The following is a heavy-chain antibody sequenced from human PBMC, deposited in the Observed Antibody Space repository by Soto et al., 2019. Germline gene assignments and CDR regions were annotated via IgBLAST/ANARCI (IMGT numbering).Heavy chain of an antibody. J-gene: IGHJ4*02. D-gene: IGHD3-22*01. CDR3: ARARGYHSSGYHHVPDY. Sequence: TLQPTGTGLEWIGEINHSGSTNYNPSLKSRVTISVDASTNQFSLKLSSVTAADTAVYYCARARGYHSSGYHHVPDYSAQGILLTVPS. V-gene: IGHV4-34*01. CDR2: INHSGST.